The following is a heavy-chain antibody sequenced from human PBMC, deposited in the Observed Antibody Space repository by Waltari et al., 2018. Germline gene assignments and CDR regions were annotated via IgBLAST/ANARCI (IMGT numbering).Heavy chain of an antibody. D-gene: IGHD7-27*01. V-gene: IGHV3-21*01. J-gene: IGHJ4*02. CDR2: ISSSSSYT. Sequence: EVQLVESGGVLVKPGGSLRLSGEGSGFTFCSYNMNWVRQAPGKGLEWVSSISSSSSYTHYADSVKGRCTISRDNAKNSLYLQMNSLRAEDTAVYYCATGGWGFYLDYWGQGTLVTVSS. CDR3: ATGGWGFYLDY. CDR1: GFTFCSYN.